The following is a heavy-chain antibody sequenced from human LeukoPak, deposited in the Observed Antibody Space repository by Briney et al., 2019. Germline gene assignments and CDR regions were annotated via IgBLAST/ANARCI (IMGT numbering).Heavy chain of an antibody. CDR1: GGSISSSSYY. CDR2: IYYSGST. CDR3: ARHVVAAAVIDY. V-gene: IGHV4-39*01. D-gene: IGHD6-13*01. J-gene: IGHJ4*02. Sequence: SETLSLTCTVSGGSISSSSYYWGWIRQPPGKGLEWIGSIYYSGSTYYTPSLKSRVTISVDTSKNQFSLKLSSVTAADTAVYYCARHVVAAAVIDYWGQGTLVTVSS.